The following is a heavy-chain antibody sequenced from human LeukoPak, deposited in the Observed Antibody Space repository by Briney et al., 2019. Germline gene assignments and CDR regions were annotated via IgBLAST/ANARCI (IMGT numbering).Heavy chain of an antibody. CDR2: IYFSGST. CDR1: GGSISSSGYY. CDR3: ARRQYGMNV. J-gene: IGHJ6*02. V-gene: IGHV4-39*01. Sequence: SETLSLTCAVSGGSISSSGYYWGWIRQPPGKGLEWIGSIYFSGSTYFNPSLKSRVTISEDTSKNQFSLKLRSVTAADTAVYYCARRQYGMNVWGQGTTVTVSS.